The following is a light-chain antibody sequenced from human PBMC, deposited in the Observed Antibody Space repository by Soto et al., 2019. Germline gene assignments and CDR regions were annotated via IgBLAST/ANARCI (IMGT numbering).Light chain of an antibody. V-gene: IGKV2-24*01. J-gene: IGKJ2*03. Sequence: IVLTQTPLSSPVTLGQPASISCRSSQSLLHSDGNTYLSWLQQRPGQPPGLLIYKISDRLSGVPDRFSGSGAGTDFTLKISRVEADDVGVYYCMQATYYPPYSFGQGTKLEI. CDR1: QSLLHSDGNTY. CDR2: KIS. CDR3: MQATYYPPYS.